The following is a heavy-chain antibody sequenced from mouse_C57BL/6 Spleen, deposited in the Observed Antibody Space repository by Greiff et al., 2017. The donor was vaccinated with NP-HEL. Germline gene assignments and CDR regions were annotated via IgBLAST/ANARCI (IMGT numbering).Heavy chain of an antibody. CDR1: GYAFSSSW. J-gene: IGHJ2*01. D-gene: IGHD2-1*01. CDR3: AREEIYYGNPYYFDY. CDR2: IYPGDGDT. Sequence: VKLQESGPELVKPGASVKISCKASGYAFSSSWMNWVKQRPGKGLEWIGRIYPGDGDTNYNGKFKGKATLTADKSSSTAYMQLSSLTSEDSAVYFCAREEIYYGNPYYFDYWGQGTTLTVSS. V-gene: IGHV1-82*01.